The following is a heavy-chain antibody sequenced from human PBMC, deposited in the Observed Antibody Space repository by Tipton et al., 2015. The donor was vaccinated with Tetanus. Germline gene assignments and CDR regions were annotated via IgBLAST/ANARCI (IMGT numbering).Heavy chain of an antibody. D-gene: IGHD3-10*01. CDR1: GYSFTSYW. CDR2: IYPGDSDT. CDR3: ARLGSFGSFYSGMDV. V-gene: IGHV5-51*01. J-gene: IGHJ6*02. Sequence: QLVQSGAEVKKPGESVKISCKGSGYSFTSYWIGWVRQMPGKGLEWMGIIYPGDSDTRYSPSFQGQVTISAGKSISTAYLQWSSLKASDTAMYYCARLGSFGSFYSGMDVWGQGTTVTVSS.